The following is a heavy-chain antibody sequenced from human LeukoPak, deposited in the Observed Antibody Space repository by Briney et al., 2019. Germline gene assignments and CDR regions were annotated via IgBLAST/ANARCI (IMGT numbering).Heavy chain of an antibody. CDR3: ARARGSSWYNDY. J-gene: IGHJ4*02. V-gene: IGHV3-66*01. Sequence: GGSLRLSCAASGFTVSNNYMSWVRQALGKGLEWVSLIYSGGSTYYADSVKGRFTISRDNSKNTLYLQMNSLRAEDTAVYYCARARGSSWYNDYWGQGTLVTVSS. CDR2: IYSGGST. CDR1: GFTVSNNY. D-gene: IGHD6-13*01.